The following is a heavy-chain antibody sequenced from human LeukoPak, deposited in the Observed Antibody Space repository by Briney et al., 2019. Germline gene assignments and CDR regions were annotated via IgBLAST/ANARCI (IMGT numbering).Heavy chain of an antibody. CDR1: GGSISSYY. CDR2: IYYSGIT. CDR3: ARHSSTWTLDFDH. D-gene: IGHD3/OR15-3a*01. V-gene: IGHV4-59*08. Sequence: SETLSLTCTVSGGSISSYYWSWIRQPPGKGLEWLGYIYYSGITNYNPSLKSRVTISVDTSKNQFSLKVTSVTAADTAVYYCARHSSTWTLDFDHWGQGTLVTVSS. J-gene: IGHJ4*02.